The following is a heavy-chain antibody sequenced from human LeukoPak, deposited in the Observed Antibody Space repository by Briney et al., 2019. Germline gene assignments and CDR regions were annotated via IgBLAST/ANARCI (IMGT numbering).Heavy chain of an antibody. D-gene: IGHD6-13*01. J-gene: IGHJ2*01. CDR1: GGSISDSY. CDR2: IYYSGST. CDR3: ARWASSSSGGVYWYFDL. Sequence: PAETPSLSCTVSGGSISDSYWSWVRQPPGKGLEWVGYIYYSGSTNYNPSLKSRVTISVDTSKNQFSLKLSSVTAADTAVYYCARWASSSSGGVYWYFDLWGRGTLVTVSS. V-gene: IGHV4-59*01.